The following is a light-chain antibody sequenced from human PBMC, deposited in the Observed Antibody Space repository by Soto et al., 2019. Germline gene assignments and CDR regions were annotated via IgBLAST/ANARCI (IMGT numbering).Light chain of an antibody. Sequence: EIVLTQSPATLSLSPGERVTLSCRASQRINNYLAWYQQKPGQAPRLLIYDVSNRATGIPARFTGSGSGTDFTLTISSLEPEDFAVYYCQQRSKWPPLTFGQGTRLEIK. CDR3: QQRSKWPPLT. V-gene: IGKV3-11*01. CDR1: QRINNY. CDR2: DVS. J-gene: IGKJ5*01.